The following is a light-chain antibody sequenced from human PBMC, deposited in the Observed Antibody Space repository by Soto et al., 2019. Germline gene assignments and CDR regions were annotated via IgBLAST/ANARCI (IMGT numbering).Light chain of an antibody. CDR1: SGHSSYA. CDR3: QTWGTGIQV. V-gene: IGLV4-69*01. Sequence: QPVLTQSPSASASLGASVKLTCTLSSGHSSYAIAWHQQQPEKGPRYLMNLNSDGSHSQGDGIPDRFSGSSSGAERYLTISSLQSEDEADYYCQTWGTGIQVFGGGTKVTVL. J-gene: IGLJ2*01. CDR2: LNSDGSH.